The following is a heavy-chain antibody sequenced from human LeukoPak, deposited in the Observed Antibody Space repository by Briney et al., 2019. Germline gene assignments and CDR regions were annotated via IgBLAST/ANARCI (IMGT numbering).Heavy chain of an antibody. V-gene: IGHV4-34*01. D-gene: IGHD6-6*01. J-gene: IGHJ4*02. CDR2: INHMGST. CDR3: ARGTRSSSPRVDY. Sequence: PSETLSLTCAVYGGSFSGYYWSWIRQPPGKGLEGIGEINHMGSTNYNPSLKMRVTISVDTSKNQFSLKLSSVTAADTAVYYCARGTRSSSPRVDYWGQGTLVTVSS. CDR1: GGSFSGYY.